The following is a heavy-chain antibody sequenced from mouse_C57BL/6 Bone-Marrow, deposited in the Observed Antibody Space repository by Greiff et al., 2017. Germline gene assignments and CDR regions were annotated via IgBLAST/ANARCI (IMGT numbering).Heavy chain of an antibody. CDR3: VSPGDGYPFAY. D-gene: IGHD2-3*01. V-gene: IGHV10-1*01. CDR1: GFSFNTYA. CDR2: IRSKSNNYAT. J-gene: IGHJ3*01. Sequence: EVKLMESGGGLVQPKGSLKLSCAASGFSFNTYAMNWVRQAPGKGLEWVARIRSKSNNYATYYADSVKDRFTISRDDSESMLYLQMNNLKTEDTAMYYCVSPGDGYPFAYWGQGTLVTVSA.